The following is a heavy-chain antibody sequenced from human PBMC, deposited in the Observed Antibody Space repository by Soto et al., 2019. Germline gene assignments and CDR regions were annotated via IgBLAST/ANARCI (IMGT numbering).Heavy chain of an antibody. CDR1: GGTFSRHA. CDR3: ARSLEVPAAMDEDYYYGMDV. V-gene: IGHV1-69*01. Sequence: QVQLVQSGAEVRKPGSSVKVSCKASGGTFSRHAISWVRQAPGQGLEWMGGIIPIFGTANHAQKFQGRVTIIADESTSTVYMELSSLRSEDTAMYYCARSLEVPAAMDEDYYYGMDVWGQGTTVTVSS. CDR2: IIPIFGTA. J-gene: IGHJ6*02. D-gene: IGHD2-2*01.